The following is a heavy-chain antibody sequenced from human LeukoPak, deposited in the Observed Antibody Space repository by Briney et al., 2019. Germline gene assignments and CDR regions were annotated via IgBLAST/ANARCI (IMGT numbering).Heavy chain of an antibody. CDR3: ARGSEWEPLYYFDY. D-gene: IGHD1-26*01. Sequence: GGSLRLSCTASGFTFSIYNMNWVRQAPGKGLEWVALISSSSGYLYYTDSVKGRFTISRDNAKNSLYLQMNSPRAEDTAVYYRARGSEWEPLYYFDYWGQGNLVTVSS. CDR2: ISSSSGYL. CDR1: GFTFSIYN. V-gene: IGHV3-21*01. J-gene: IGHJ4*02.